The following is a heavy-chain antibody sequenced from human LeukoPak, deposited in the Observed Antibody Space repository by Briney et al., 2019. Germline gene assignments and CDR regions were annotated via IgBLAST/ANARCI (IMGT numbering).Heavy chain of an antibody. CDR2: ISYDGSNK. D-gene: IGHD4-17*01. J-gene: IGHJ2*01. CDR1: RFAFSNYA. V-gene: IGHV3-30-3*01. CDR3: TRDVAVTTVWYFDL. Sequence: GGSLRLSCAASRFAFSNYAMNWVRQAPGKGLEWVAVISYDGSNKYYADSVKGRFTISRDNSKNTLYLQMNSLRAEDTAVYYCTRDVAVTTVWYFDLWGRGTLVTVSS.